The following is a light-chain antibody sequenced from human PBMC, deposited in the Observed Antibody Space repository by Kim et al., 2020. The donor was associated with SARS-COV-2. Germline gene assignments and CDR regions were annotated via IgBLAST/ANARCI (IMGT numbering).Light chain of an antibody. Sequence: ALGPTVSITCQGDSLRSYYASWYQQKPGQAPVLVIYGKNNRPSGIPDRFSGSSSGNTASLTITGAQAEDEADYYCNSRDSSGNHLVFGGGTQLTVL. CDR1: SLRSYY. CDR2: GKN. V-gene: IGLV3-19*01. CDR3: NSRDSSGNHLV. J-gene: IGLJ2*01.